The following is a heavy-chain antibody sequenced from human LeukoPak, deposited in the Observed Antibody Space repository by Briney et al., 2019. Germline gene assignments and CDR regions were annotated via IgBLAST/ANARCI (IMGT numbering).Heavy chain of an antibody. Sequence: SETLSLTCTVSGGSISSDYWGWIRQPPGKGLEWIGYIYYSGSTNYNPSLKSRVTISVDTSKNQFSLKLSSVTAADTAVYYCARPYYDFWSGYFLYWGQGTLVTVSS. CDR3: ARPYYDFWSGYFLY. J-gene: IGHJ4*02. CDR1: GGSISSDY. CDR2: IYYSGST. D-gene: IGHD3-3*01. V-gene: IGHV4-59*08.